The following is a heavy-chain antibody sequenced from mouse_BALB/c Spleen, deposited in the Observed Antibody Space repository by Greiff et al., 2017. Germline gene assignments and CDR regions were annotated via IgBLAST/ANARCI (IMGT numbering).Heavy chain of an antibody. V-gene: IGHV2-9*02. CDR2: IWAGGST. J-gene: IGHJ3*01. D-gene: IGHD1-3*01. CDR3: ARDNYSCFAY. Sequence: QVQLKESGPGLVAPSQSLSITCTVSGFSLTSYGVHWVRQPPGKGLEWLGVIWAGGSTNYNSALMSRLSISKDNSKSQVFLKMNSLQTDDTAMYYCARDNYSCFAYWGQGTLVTVSA. CDR1: GFSLTSYG.